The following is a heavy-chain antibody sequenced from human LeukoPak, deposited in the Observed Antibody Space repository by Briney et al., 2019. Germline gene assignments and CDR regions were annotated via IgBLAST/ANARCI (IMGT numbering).Heavy chain of an antibody. Sequence: ASVKVSCKASGYTFTSYDINWVRQATGQGLEWMGWMNPNSGNTGYAQKLQGRVTMTTDTSTSTAYMELRSLRSDDTAVYYCAREQCTNGVCPFDYWGQGTLVTVSS. CDR3: AREQCTNGVCPFDY. V-gene: IGHV1-8*02. D-gene: IGHD2-8*01. CDR2: MNPNSGNT. J-gene: IGHJ4*02. CDR1: GYTFTSYD.